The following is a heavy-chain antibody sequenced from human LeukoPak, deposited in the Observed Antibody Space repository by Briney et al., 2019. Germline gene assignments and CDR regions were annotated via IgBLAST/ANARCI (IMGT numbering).Heavy chain of an antibody. Sequence: GGSLRLSCAASGFTFSSHDMHWVRQATGKGLEWVSTIGTAGDTYYPGSVKGRFTISRENAKNSLYLQMNILKAGDTAVYYCARGGPGYYLDYWGQGTLVTVSS. CDR1: GFTFSSHD. J-gene: IGHJ4*02. V-gene: IGHV3-13*01. CDR3: ARGGPGYYLDY. CDR2: IGTAGDT.